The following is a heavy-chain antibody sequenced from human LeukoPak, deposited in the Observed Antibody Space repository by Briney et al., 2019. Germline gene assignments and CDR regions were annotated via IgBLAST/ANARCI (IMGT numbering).Heavy chain of an antibody. CDR2: ISYDGSNK. Sequence: PGGSLRLSCAASGFTFSSYAMHWVRQAPGKGLEWGAVISYDGSNKYYADSVKGRFTISRDNSKNTLYLQMNSLRAEDTAVYYCARDSSGYYYGGYFDYWGQGTLVTVSS. D-gene: IGHD3-22*01. V-gene: IGHV3-30-3*01. J-gene: IGHJ4*02. CDR3: ARDSSGYYYGGYFDY. CDR1: GFTFSSYA.